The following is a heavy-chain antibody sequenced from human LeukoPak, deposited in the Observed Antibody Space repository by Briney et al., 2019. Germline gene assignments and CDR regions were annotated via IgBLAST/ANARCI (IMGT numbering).Heavy chain of an antibody. CDR3: VREYSFGPHGMDV. J-gene: IGHJ6*02. CDR2: ISDSGGST. D-gene: IGHD2-15*01. Sequence: PGGSLRLSCSASGFPFSSYAMHWVRQAPGKGLEYVSAISDSGGSTYYADSVKGRFTISRDNSKNTLYLQMSSLRAEDTAVYFCVREYSFGPHGMDVWGQGTTVTVSS. CDR1: GFPFSSYA. V-gene: IGHV3-64D*09.